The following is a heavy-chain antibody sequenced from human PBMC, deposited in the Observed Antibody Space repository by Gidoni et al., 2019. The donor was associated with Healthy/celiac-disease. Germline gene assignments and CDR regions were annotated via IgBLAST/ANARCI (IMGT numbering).Heavy chain of an antibody. CDR3: ARTDGYTYLADY. CDR2: ISSSSSYI. CDR1: GFTFSSYS. J-gene: IGHJ4*02. D-gene: IGHD5-12*01. Sequence: AQLVESGGGLVQPGGSLRLSCADSGFTFSSYSMNWVRQAPGKGLEWVSFISSSSSYIYYADSVKGRFIISRDNAKNSLYLQMNSLRAEDTAVYYCARTDGYTYLADYWGQGTLVTVSS. V-gene: IGHV3-21*01.